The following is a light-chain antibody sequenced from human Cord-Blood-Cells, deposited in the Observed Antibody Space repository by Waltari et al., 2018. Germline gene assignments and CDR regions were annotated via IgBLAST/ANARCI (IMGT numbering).Light chain of an antibody. CDR1: SSDVGGSNY. Sequence: QSALTQPPSASGSPGQSVTISCTGTSSDVGGSNYVSWYQQHPGKAPKLLIYEVSKRTSGVPDRFSGSKSGNTGYLTVSGLQAEDEAEYYCSSYAGSNKLVFGGGTKLTVL. CDR2: EVS. V-gene: IGLV2-8*01. J-gene: IGLJ2*01. CDR3: SSYAGSNKLV.